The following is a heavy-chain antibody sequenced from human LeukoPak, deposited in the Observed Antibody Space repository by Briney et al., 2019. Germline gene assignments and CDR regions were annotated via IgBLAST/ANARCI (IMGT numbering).Heavy chain of an antibody. CDR2: IKTDGSDK. V-gene: IGHV3-7*01. D-gene: IGHD3-22*01. CDR3: ARGDGYYEYNWFDP. J-gene: IGHJ5*02. CDR1: GFTFSSYW. Sequence: GGSLRLSCAASGFTFSSYWMSWVRQAPGKGLEWVANIKTDGSDKSYVDSVKGRFTISRDNAKNSLYLQMNSLRVDDTAVYYCARGDGYYEYNWFDPWGQGTLVTVSS.